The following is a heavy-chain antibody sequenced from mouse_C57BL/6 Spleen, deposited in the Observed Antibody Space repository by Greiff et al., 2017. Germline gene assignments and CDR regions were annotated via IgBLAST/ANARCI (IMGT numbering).Heavy chain of an antibody. CDR1: GFSLTSYG. V-gene: IGHV2-6-1*01. Sequence: VKLMESGPGLVAPSQSLSITCTVSGFSLTSYGVHWVRQPPGKGLEWLVVIWSDGSTTYNSALKSRLSISKDNSKSQVFLKMNSLQTDDTAMYYCARQGNHPYYYAMDYWGQGTSVTVSS. CDR3: ARQGNHPYYYAMDY. D-gene: IGHD2-1*01. J-gene: IGHJ4*01. CDR2: IWSDGST.